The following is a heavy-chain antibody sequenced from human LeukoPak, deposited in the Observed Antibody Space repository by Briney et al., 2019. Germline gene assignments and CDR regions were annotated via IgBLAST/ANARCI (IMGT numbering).Heavy chain of an antibody. J-gene: IGHJ4*02. CDR2: VNGDGSTT. Sequence: GGSLRLSCAASGFPFSTYWLHWFRQAPAKGLLWGSRVNGDGSTTNYADSVKGRFTISRDNAANTLYMRMNSLRPEETAVYYCARGYYSSSRFDSWGQGTLVTVSS. V-gene: IGHV3-74*01. CDR3: ARGYYSSSRFDS. D-gene: IGHD6-13*01. CDR1: GFPFSTYW.